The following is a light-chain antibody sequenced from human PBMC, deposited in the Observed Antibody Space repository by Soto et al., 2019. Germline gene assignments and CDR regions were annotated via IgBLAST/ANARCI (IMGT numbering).Light chain of an antibody. J-gene: IGLJ2*01. V-gene: IGLV2-8*01. CDR2: EVT. CDR3: SSYAGNNNFVV. CDR1: SSDVGAYKY. Sequence: QSALTQPPSASGSPGQSVTISCTGTSSDVGAYKYVSLYQQHPGKAPKLVIYEVTKRPSGVPGRFSGSKSGNTASLTVSGLQAEDEADYYCSSYAGNNNFVVFGGGTKLTVL.